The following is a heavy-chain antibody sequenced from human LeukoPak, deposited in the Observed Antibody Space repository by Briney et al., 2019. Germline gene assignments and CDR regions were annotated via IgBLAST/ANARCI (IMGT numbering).Heavy chain of an antibody. CDR2: IKKDGSKK. J-gene: IGHJ4*02. CDR1: GFTFSSYW. V-gene: IGHV3-7*04. CDR3: TRVGYIDEGIDY. Sequence: GGSLRLYCVASGFTFSSYWMTWVRQTQGKGLEWVANIKKDGSKKSYVDSVKARFTISRDDAKNSLYLQMNSLRAEDTAIYYCTRVGYIDEGIDYWGQGTLVTVSS. D-gene: IGHD5-24*01.